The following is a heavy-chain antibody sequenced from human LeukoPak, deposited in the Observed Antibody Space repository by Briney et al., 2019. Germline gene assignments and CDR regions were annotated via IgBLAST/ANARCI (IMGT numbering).Heavy chain of an antibody. V-gene: IGHV3-21*01. Sequence: PGGSLRLSCAASGFTFSSYSMNWVRQAPGKGLEWVSSISSSSSYIYYADSVKGRFTISRDNAKNSLYLQMNSLRAEDTAVYYCARVKSRAVAGVDYWGQGTLVTVSS. CDR3: ARVKSRAVAGVDY. J-gene: IGHJ4*02. CDR2: ISSSSSYI. CDR1: GFTFSSYS. D-gene: IGHD6-19*01.